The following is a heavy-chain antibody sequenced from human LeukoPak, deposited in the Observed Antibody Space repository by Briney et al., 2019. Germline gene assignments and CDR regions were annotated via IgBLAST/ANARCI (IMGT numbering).Heavy chain of an antibody. V-gene: IGHV3-9*01. CDR3: AKDMWQWLSCPDI. CDR2: ISWNSGSI. D-gene: IGHD3-22*01. Sequence: GRSLRLSCAASGFTFDDYAMHCVRQAPGKGLEWVSGISWNSGSIGYADSVTGRFTISRDNAKNSLYLQTNSLRAEDTALYYCAKDMWQWLSCPDIWGQGTMVTVSS. CDR1: GFTFDDYA. J-gene: IGHJ3*02.